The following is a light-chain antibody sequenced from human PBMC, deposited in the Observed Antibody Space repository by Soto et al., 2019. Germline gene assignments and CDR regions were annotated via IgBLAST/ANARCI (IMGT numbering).Light chain of an antibody. CDR1: GGDVGGYNY. V-gene: IGLV2-8*01. Sequence: QSALTQPPSASGSPGQSVTISCTGTGGDVGGYNYVSWYQQHPGKVPRLIIYDVNKRPSGVPDRFSGSKSDNTASLTVSGLQAEDEADYYCSSYAGCNNSVFGTGTKSPS. CDR3: SSYAGCNNSV. J-gene: IGLJ1*01. CDR2: DVN.